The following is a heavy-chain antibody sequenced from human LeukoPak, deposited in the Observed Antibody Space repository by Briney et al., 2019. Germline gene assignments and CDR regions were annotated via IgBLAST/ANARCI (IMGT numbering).Heavy chain of an antibody. CDR1: GFTFSSYG. CDR3: ARAVRGGFDY. D-gene: IGHD3-16*01. CDR2: ISYDGSNK. Sequence: PGRSLRLSCAASGFTFSSYGMHWVRQAPGKGLEWVAVISYDGSNKYYADSVKGRFTISRDNSKNTLYLQMNSLRAEDTAVYYCARAVRGGFDYWGQGTLVTVSS. V-gene: IGHV3-30*03. J-gene: IGHJ4*02.